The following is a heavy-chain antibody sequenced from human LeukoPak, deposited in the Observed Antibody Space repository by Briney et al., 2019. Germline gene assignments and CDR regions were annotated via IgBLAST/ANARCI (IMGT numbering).Heavy chain of an antibody. CDR1: GYTLTELS. J-gene: IGHJ4*02. Sequence: ASVKVSCKVSGYTLTELSMHWVRQAPGKGVGWMGGFDPEDGETIYAQKFQGRVTMTEDTSTDTAYMELSSLRSEDTAVYYCATHRSGYYYYDYWGQGTLVTVSS. CDR3: ATHRSGYYYYDY. D-gene: IGHD3-22*01. CDR2: FDPEDGET. V-gene: IGHV1-24*01.